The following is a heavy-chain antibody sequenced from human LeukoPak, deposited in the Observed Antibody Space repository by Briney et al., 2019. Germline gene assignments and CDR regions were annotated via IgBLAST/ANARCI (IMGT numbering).Heavy chain of an antibody. J-gene: IGHJ4*02. CDR3: AKDLRAVVGYFDY. D-gene: IGHD2-2*01. Sequence: GGSLRLSCAASGFTFSSYGMHWVRQAPGKGLEWVAFIRYDGSNKYYADSVKGRFTISRDNSKNTLYLQMNSLRAEDTAVYYCAKDLRAVVGYFDYWGQGTLVTVSS. CDR1: GFTFSSYG. V-gene: IGHV3-30*02. CDR2: IRYDGSNK.